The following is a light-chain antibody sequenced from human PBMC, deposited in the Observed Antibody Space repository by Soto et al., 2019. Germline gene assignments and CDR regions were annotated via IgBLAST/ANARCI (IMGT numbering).Light chain of an antibody. J-gene: IGKJ3*01. CDR3: QQVNTYPFT. CDR1: QGIGTY. Sequence: IQMTQSPSSLSASVGDRVTITCRASQGIGTYFAWYQQKPGIAPKLLIYAASTLQTGVPSRFSGSGSGTDFTLTISSLPPEDVATYYCQQVNTYPFTFGPGTKVGIK. CDR2: AAS. V-gene: IGKV1-9*01.